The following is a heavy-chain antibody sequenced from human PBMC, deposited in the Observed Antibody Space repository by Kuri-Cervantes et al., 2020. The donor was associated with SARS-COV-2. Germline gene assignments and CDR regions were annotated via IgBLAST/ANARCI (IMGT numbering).Heavy chain of an antibody. V-gene: IGHV4-59*08. D-gene: IGHD3-22*01. CDR3: ARHPDYYDSSGYHFDY. CDR2: IYYSGST. Sequence: SETLSLTCTVSGGSISSYYWSWIRQPPGKGPEWIGYIYYSGSTNYNPSLKSRVTISVDTSKNQFSLKLSSVTAADTAVYYCARHPDYYDSSGYHFDYWGQGTLVVASS. CDR1: GGSISSYY. J-gene: IGHJ4*02.